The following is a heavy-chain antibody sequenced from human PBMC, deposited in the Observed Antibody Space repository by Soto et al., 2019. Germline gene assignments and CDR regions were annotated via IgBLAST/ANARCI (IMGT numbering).Heavy chain of an antibody. V-gene: IGHV1-8*01. Sequence: ASVKVSCKASGYTVTSYDINWVRQATGQGLEWMGWMNPNSGNTGYAQKFQGRVTMTRNTSISTAYMELSSLRSEDTAVYYCARVGSSGWYQWSYYFDYWGQGTLVTVSS. CDR2: MNPNSGNT. CDR1: GYTVTSYD. J-gene: IGHJ4*02. CDR3: ARVGSSGWYQWSYYFDY. D-gene: IGHD6-19*01.